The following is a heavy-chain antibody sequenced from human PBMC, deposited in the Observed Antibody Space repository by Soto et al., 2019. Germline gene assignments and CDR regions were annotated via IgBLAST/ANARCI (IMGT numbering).Heavy chain of an antibody. D-gene: IGHD3-10*01. CDR3: AKKVNSGPGSQFFDY. J-gene: IGHJ4*02. Sequence: PGGSLRLSCAASGFTFSSYSMSWVRQAPGKGLEWVSGFSTGGDGGTTYYADSVKGRFTISRDNSKSTLFLQMNSLRAEDTAIYYCAKKVNSGPGSQFFDYWGQGTLLTVSS. V-gene: IGHV3-23*01. CDR1: GFTFSSYS. CDR2: FSTGGDGGTT.